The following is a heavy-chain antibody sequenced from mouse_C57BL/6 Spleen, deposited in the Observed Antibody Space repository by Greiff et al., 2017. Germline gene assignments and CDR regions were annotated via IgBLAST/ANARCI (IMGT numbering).Heavy chain of an antibody. D-gene: IGHD2-1*01. Sequence: QVQLQHSGAELARPGASVKMSCKASGYTFTSYTMHWVKQRPGQGLEWIGYINPRSGNTKYNQKFKDKATLTADKSSSTAYMQLSSLTSEDSAVYYWARGYGNYKWYFDYWGQGTTPTVSA. CDR3: ARGYGNYKWYFDY. V-gene: IGHV1-4*01. J-gene: IGHJ2*01. CDR2: INPRSGNT. CDR1: GYTFTSYT.